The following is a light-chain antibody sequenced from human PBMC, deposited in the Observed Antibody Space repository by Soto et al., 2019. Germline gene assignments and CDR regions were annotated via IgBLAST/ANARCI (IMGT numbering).Light chain of an antibody. V-gene: IGKV1-5*01. Sequence: MQMTKSPSTLSASDDDGVTITCRASQSISSWLAWYQQKPGKAPKLLIYDASSLESGVPSRFSGSGSGTEFTLTIASLQPDDFATYYCQQDETCSGTFGPGTKVDIK. CDR3: QQDETCSGT. CDR2: DAS. CDR1: QSISSW. J-gene: IGKJ1*01.